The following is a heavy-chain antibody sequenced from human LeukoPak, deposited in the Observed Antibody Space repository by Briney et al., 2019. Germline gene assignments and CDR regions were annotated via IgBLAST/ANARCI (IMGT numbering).Heavy chain of an antibody. Sequence: PGGSLRLSCAASGFTFSSYEMNWVRQAPGKGLEWVSYISSSGSTIYYADSVKGRFTISRDNAKNSLYLQMNSLRAEDTAVYYCARGGASYYYDSSGYYDAFDIWGQGTMVTVSS. CDR1: GFTFSSYE. V-gene: IGHV3-48*03. CDR2: ISSSGSTI. D-gene: IGHD3-22*01. J-gene: IGHJ3*02. CDR3: ARGGASYYYDSSGYYDAFDI.